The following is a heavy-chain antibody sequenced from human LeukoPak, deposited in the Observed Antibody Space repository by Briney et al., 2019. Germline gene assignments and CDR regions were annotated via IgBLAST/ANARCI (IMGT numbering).Heavy chain of an antibody. CDR2: ISSSSTTI. Sequence: GGSLRLSCAASGFTLSRYSMNWVRQAPGKGLEWVSYISSSSTTIFDADSVKGRFTISRDNARNSLYLQMHSLRAEDTAVYCCARSPDYGLGDNYYMDVWGKGTTVTVSS. J-gene: IGHJ6*03. CDR3: ARSPDYGLGDNYYMDV. CDR1: GFTLSRYS. V-gene: IGHV3-48*04. D-gene: IGHD4/OR15-4a*01.